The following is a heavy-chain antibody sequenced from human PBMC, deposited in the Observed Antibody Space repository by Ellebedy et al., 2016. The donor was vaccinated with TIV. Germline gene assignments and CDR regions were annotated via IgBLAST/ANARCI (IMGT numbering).Heavy chain of an antibody. V-gene: IGHV4-34*01. D-gene: IGHD6-19*01. J-gene: IGHJ4*02. CDR2: INHSGST. Sequence: MPSETLSLTCAVYGGSFSGYYWSWIRQPPGKGLEWIGEINHSGSTNYNPSLKSRVTISVDTSKNQFSLKLSSVTAADTAVYYCARGRGWSRFDYWGQGTLVTVSS. CDR1: GGSFSGYY. CDR3: ARGRGWSRFDY.